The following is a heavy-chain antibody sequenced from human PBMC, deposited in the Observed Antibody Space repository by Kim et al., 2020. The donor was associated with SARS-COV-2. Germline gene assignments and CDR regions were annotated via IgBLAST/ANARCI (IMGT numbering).Heavy chain of an antibody. V-gene: IGHV3-20*04. CDR3: ARVKLYVGSSYYYGMDV. Sequence: GGSLRLSCAASGFTFDDYGMSWVRQAPGKGLEWVSGINWNGGSTGYADSVKGRFTISRDNAKNSLYLQMNSLRAEDTALYYCARVKLYVGSSYYYGMDVWGQGTTVTVSS. D-gene: IGHD2-8*01. CDR1: GFTFDDYG. CDR2: INWNGGST. J-gene: IGHJ6*02.